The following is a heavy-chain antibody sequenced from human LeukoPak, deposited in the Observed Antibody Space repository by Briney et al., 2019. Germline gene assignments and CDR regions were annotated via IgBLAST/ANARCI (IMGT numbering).Heavy chain of an antibody. CDR2: ISNIGTTT. CDR3: ACDFLYLGHDF. V-gene: IGHV3-11*01. Sequence: GGSLRLSCTASAFTLGDWYMSWIRQAPGKGLEWISYISNIGTTTYYAESVKGRFTISRDNAKNSLYLQMNSLRAEDTAVYYCACDFLYLGHDFWGQGTLVTVSS. CDR1: AFTLGDWY. J-gene: IGHJ4*02. D-gene: IGHD2-21*02.